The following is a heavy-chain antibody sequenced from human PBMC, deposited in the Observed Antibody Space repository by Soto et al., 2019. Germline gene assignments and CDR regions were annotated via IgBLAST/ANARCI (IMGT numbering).Heavy chain of an antibody. D-gene: IGHD3-3*01. CDR2: INPNSGGT. CDR1: GYTFSGDY. CDR3: ARQVSDFTSRPYDAFDI. J-gene: IGHJ3*02. V-gene: IGHV1-2*04. Sequence: VPVKGACKGAGYTFSGDYMRWVRHAHGQGLEWMGWINPNSGGTNYAQKFQGWVTMTRDTSISTAYMELSRLRSDDTAVYFCARQVSDFTSRPYDAFDIWGKGTMVTVSS.